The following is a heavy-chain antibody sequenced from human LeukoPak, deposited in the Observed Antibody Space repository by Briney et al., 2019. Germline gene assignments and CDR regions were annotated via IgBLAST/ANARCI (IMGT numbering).Heavy chain of an antibody. CDR2: IRSDGNVT. CDR1: GFLFKSNG. V-gene: IGHV3-30*02. D-gene: IGHD3-3*01. CDR3: AKDHGFWSGYLF. Sequence: GGSLRLSCEAPGFLFKSNGMHWVRQAPGKGLEWVAFIRSDGNVTKYLDSVKGRFTISRDNSENTLYLQVTNLRPDDTAVYFCAKDHGFWSGYLFWGQGTLVTVSS. J-gene: IGHJ4*02.